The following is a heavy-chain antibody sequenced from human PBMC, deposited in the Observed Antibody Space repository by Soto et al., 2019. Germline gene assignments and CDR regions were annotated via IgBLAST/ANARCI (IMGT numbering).Heavy chain of an antibody. CDR1: GFTVSSNY. J-gene: IGHJ3*02. D-gene: IGHD3-22*01. CDR2: IYSGGST. CDR3: AKVWITMSPDAFDI. Sequence: GGSLRLSCAASGFTVSSNYMSWVRQAPGKGLEWVSVIYSGGSTYYADSVKGRFTISSDNSKNTLYLQMNSLRAEDTAVYYCAKVWITMSPDAFDIWGQGTMVTVSS. V-gene: IGHV3-66*01.